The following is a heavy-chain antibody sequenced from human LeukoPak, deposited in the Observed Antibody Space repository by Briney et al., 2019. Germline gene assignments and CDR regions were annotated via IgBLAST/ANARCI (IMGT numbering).Heavy chain of an antibody. CDR1: GFTFSDYY. J-gene: IGHJ2*01. Sequence: GGSLRLSCAASGFTFSDYYMSWIRQAPGKGLEWVSYISSSGSTIYYADSLKGRFTISRDNAKNSLYLQMNSLRAGDTAVYYCARVRKYSGYYSWYFDLWGRGTLVTVSS. CDR3: ARVRKYSGYYSWYFDL. CDR2: ISSSGSTI. D-gene: IGHD5-12*01. V-gene: IGHV3-11*04.